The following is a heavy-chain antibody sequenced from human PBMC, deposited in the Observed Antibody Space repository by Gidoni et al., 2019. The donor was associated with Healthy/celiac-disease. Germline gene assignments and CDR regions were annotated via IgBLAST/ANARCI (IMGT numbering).Heavy chain of an antibody. CDR1: GFTFRSFG. CDR2: IWYDGSNK. V-gene: IGHV3-33*01. Sequence: QVQLVVSGGGVVQPGGCLGLYCSASGFTFRSFGMHWVRQAPGKGLEWVAVIWYDGSNKYYADSVKGRFTISRDNSKNTLYLQMNSLRAEDTAVYYCASLYCSGGSCPHDAFDIWGQGTMVTVSS. D-gene: IGHD2-15*01. J-gene: IGHJ3*02. CDR3: ASLYCSGGSCPHDAFDI.